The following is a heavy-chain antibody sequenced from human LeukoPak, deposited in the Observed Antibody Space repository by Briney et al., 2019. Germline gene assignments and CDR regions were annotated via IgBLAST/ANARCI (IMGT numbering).Heavy chain of an antibody. CDR2: ISYDGSNK. D-gene: IGHD3-10*01. CDR1: GFTFSSYA. Sequence: GGSLRLSCAASGFTFSSYAMHWVRQAPGKGLEWVAVISYDGSNKYYADSVKGRFTISRDNSKNTLYLQMNSLRAEDTAVYYCARIFGEWDYWGQGTLVTVSS. CDR3: ARIFGEWDY. V-gene: IGHV3-30-3*01. J-gene: IGHJ4*02.